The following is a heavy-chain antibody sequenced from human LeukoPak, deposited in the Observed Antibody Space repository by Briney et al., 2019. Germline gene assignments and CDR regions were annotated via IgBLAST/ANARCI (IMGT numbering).Heavy chain of an antibody. CDR3: ARATYYYGSGSYSNFDY. V-gene: IGHV4-30-4*01. J-gene: IGHJ4*02. CDR2: IYYSGST. CDR1: GGSISSGDYY. Sequence: SETLSLTCTVSGGSISSGDYYWSWIRQPPGKGLEWIGYIYYSGSTYYNPSLKSRVTISADTSKNQFSLKLSSVTAADTAVYYCARATYYYGSGSYSNFDYWGQGTLVTVSS. D-gene: IGHD3-10*01.